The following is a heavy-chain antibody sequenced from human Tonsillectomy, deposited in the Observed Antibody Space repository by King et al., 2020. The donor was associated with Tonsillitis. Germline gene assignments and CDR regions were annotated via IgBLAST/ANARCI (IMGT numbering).Heavy chain of an antibody. CDR2: TYYRSRWYY. CDR1: GDSFSTNTAA. CDR3: AREITDYYDISGYYAY. D-gene: IGHD3-22*01. V-gene: IGHV6-1*01. Sequence: VQLQQSGPKLVKPSQTLSLTCAISGDSFSTNTAAWNWIRQSPSRGLEWLGRTYYRSRWYYDYAVSVKSRISINPDTSKNQLSLQLDSVTPEDTAVYYCAREITDYYDISGYYAYWGQGSLVTVSS. J-gene: IGHJ4*02.